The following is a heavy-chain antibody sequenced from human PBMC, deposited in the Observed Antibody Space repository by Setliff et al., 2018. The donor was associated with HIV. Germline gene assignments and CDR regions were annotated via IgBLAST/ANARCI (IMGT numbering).Heavy chain of an antibody. CDR3: ARELNGHTSSHYYLGLDV. J-gene: IGHJ6*02. D-gene: IGHD6-6*01. CDR1: EVSVSGHY. CDR2: TFAGGST. V-gene: IGHV3-66*02. Sequence: QSGGSLRLSCAASEVSVSGHYMGWARQTPGKGLEWVSVTFAGGSTDYADSVKGRFTVSRDHSTNTLNLQMNSLRVEDTGIYYCARELNGHTSSHYYLGLDVWGQGTTVTVSS.